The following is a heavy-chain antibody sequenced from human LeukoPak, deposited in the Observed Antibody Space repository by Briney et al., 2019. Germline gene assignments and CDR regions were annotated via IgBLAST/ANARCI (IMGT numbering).Heavy chain of an antibody. Sequence: GESLKISCKGSGYSFTSYWIGWVRQMPGKGLEWMGIIYPGDSDTRYSPSFQGQVTISADKSISTAYLQWSSLKASDTAMYYCAVSGYCSSTSCSYPDDAFDIWAKGQWSPSLQ. CDR1: GYSFTSYW. D-gene: IGHD2-2*01. CDR3: AVSGYCSSTSCSYPDDAFDI. V-gene: IGHV5-51*01. CDR2: IYPGDSDT. J-gene: IGHJ3*02.